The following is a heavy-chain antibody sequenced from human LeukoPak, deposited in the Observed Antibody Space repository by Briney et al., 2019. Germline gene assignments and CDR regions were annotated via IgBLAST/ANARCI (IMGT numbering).Heavy chain of an antibody. CDR2: ISSSSSTI. CDR3: ARDLYFYLAARPNDY. D-gene: IGHD6-6*01. Sequence: PGGSLTLSWAPSGFTFGLYSMNWVRHAPRTWLEWVSYISSSSSTIYYADSVKGRFTISRDNAKNSLYLQMNSLRAEDTAVYYCARDLYFYLAARPNDYWGQGTLVTVSS. CDR1: GFTFGLYS. V-gene: IGHV3-48*01. J-gene: IGHJ4*02.